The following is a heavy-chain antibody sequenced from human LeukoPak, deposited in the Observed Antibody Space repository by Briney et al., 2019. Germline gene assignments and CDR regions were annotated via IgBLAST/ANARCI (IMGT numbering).Heavy chain of an antibody. CDR3: ARLYYDFDY. Sequence: SETLSLTCAVSGGSFSGYYWTWIRQPPGKGLEWIGEINHSGSTNYNPSLKSRVTISVDTSKNQFSLKLSSVTAADTAVYYCARLYYDFDYWGQGTLVTVSS. V-gene: IGHV4-34*01. D-gene: IGHD3-3*01. CDR1: GGSFSGYY. CDR2: INHSGST. J-gene: IGHJ4*02.